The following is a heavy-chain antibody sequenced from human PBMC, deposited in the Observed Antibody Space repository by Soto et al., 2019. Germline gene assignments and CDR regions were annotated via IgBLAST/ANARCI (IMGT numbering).Heavy chain of an antibody. CDR1: GFTFSSYG. J-gene: IGHJ6*02. CDR3: AKDIDIVVVPAPLGMDV. V-gene: IGHV3-30*18. Sequence: QVQLVESGGGVVQPGRSLRLSCAASGFTFSSYGMHWVRQAPGKGLEGVAVISYVGSNKYYADSVKGRFTISRDNSKNTLYLQMNSLRAEDTAVYYCAKDIDIVVVPAPLGMDVWGQGTTVTVSS. CDR2: ISYVGSNK. D-gene: IGHD2-2*01.